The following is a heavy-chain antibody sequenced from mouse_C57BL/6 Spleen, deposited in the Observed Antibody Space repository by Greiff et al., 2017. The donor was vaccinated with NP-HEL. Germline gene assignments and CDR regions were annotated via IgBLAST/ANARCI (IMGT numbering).Heavy chain of an antibody. V-gene: IGHV2-2*01. J-gene: IGHJ2*01. CDR2: IWSGGST. CDR1: GFSLTSYG. CDR3: ARRGLYGNYVDDY. Sequence: VQLQQSGPGLVQPSQSLSITCTASGFSLTSYGVHWVRQSPGKGLEWLGVIWSGGSTDYNAAFISRLSISKDNSKSQVFFKMNRLQADDTAIYYCARRGLYGNYVDDYWGQGTTRTVSS. D-gene: IGHD2-1*01.